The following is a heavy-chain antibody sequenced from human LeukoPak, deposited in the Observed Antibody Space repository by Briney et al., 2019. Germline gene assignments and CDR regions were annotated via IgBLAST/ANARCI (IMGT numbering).Heavy chain of an antibody. CDR3: ARTPQWLALSY. Sequence: GASVKVSSKASGYDFTKYAVQWVRQAPGQRLEWMGWIDAGNGRTKYSQDFQGRVTITRDTSASMAYMELSSLRSDDTAVYYCARTPQWLALSYWGQGTLVTVSS. D-gene: IGHD6-19*01. CDR2: IDAGNGRT. J-gene: IGHJ4*02. V-gene: IGHV1-3*01. CDR1: GYDFTKYA.